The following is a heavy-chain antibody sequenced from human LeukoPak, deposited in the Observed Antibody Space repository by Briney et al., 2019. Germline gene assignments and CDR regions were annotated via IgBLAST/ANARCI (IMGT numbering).Heavy chain of an antibody. D-gene: IGHD4-17*01. V-gene: IGHV1-24*01. J-gene: IGHJ5*02. CDR1: GYTLTELS. Sequence: ASVKVSCKVSGYTLTELSMHWVRQAPGKGLEWMGGFDPEDGETIYAQKFQGRVTMTEDTSTDTAYMELSSLRAEDTAVYYCAKKPSEGYGDYEWVWFDPWGQGTLVTVSS. CDR3: AKKPSEGYGDYEWVWFDP. CDR2: FDPEDGET.